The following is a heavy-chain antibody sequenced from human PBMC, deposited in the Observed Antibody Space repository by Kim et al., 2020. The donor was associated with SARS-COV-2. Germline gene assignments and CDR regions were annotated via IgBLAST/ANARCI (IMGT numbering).Heavy chain of an antibody. J-gene: IGHJ3*02. CDR1: GFTVSSNY. V-gene: IGHV3-53*01. CDR3: ASRIAVAGASDAFDI. CDR2: IYSGGST. Sequence: GGSLRLSCAACGFTVSSNYMSWVRQAPGKGLEWVSVIYSGGSTYYADSVKGRFTISRDNSKNTLYLQMNSLRAEDTAVYYCASRIAVAGASDAFDIWGQGTMVTVSS. D-gene: IGHD6-19*01.